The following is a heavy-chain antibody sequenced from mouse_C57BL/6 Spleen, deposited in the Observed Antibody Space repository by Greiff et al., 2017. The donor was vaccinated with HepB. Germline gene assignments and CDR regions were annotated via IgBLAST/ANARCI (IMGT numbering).Heavy chain of an antibody. CDR1: GYTFTSYW. D-gene: IGHD1-1*01. CDR2: IDPSDSYT. Sequence: VKLQQPGAELVKPGASVKLSCKASGYTFTSYWMQWVKQRPGQGLEWIGEIDPSDSYTNYNQKFKGKATLTVDTSTRTAYMQLSSLTYEDAAVYDWARSGGSSYQFDYWGQGTLVTVSA. J-gene: IGHJ3*01. CDR3: ARSGGSSYQFDY. V-gene: IGHV1-50*01.